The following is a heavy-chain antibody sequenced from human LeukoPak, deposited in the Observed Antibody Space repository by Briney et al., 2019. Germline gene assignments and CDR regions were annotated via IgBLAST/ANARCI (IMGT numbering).Heavy chain of an antibody. D-gene: IGHD3-9*01. CDR3: ARSIGLTGGGVDV. J-gene: IGHJ6*02. CDR2: ITNSGSTI. CDR1: GFTFSDYN. Sequence: NPGGSLRLSCAASGFTFSDYNMNWLRQAPGKGLEWVSYITNSGSTIRYADFVKGRFTISRDNAKNSLYLQMNSLRAEDTAVYYYARSIGLTGGGVDVWGQGTTVTVSS. V-gene: IGHV3-11*01.